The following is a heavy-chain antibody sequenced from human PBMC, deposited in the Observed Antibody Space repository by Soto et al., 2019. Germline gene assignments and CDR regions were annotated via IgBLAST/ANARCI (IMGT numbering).Heavy chain of an antibody. CDR1: GYTFTSYG. CDR3: ARESGNYYDSSGYYSIFDY. J-gene: IGHJ4*02. D-gene: IGHD3-22*01. V-gene: IGHV1-18*01. CDR2: ISAYNGNT. Sequence: QVPLVQSGAEVKKPGASVKVSCKASGYTFTSYGISWVRQAPGQGLEWMGWISAYNGNTNYAQKLQGRVTMTTDTSTSTAYMELRSLRSDDTAVYYCARESGNYYDSSGYYSIFDYWGQGTLVTVSS.